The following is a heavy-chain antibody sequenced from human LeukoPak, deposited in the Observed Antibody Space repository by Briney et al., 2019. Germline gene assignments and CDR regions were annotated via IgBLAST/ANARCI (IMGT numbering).Heavy chain of an antibody. Sequence: PSETLSLTCTVSGGSISSSSYSWGWIRQPPGKGLEWIGSIYYSGSTYYNPSLKSRVTISVDTSKNQFSLKLSSVTAADTAVYYCARGRRYCSSTSCYMGGYYYYYYGMDVWGQGTTVTVSS. D-gene: IGHD2-2*02. CDR2: IYYSGST. J-gene: IGHJ6*02. CDR3: ARGRRYCSSTSCYMGGYYYYYYGMDV. CDR1: GGSISSSSYS. V-gene: IGHV4-39*07.